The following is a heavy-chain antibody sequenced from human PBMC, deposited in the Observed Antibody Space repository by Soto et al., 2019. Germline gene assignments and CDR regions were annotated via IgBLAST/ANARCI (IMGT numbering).Heavy chain of an antibody. CDR1: GFTFRTYA. CDR3: AKVGPGYGFDI. J-gene: IGHJ3*02. V-gene: IGHV3-23*01. CDR2: MSAGGAGT. Sequence: EVQLLESGGGLVQPGGSLRLSCVASGFTFRTYAMSWVRQAPGKGLKWVAGMSAGGAGTYYADSVKGRFTISRDNSKNTLYLEMNGRRAEDTAVYYGAKVGPGYGFDIWGQGTMVTVSS. D-gene: IGHD3-16*01.